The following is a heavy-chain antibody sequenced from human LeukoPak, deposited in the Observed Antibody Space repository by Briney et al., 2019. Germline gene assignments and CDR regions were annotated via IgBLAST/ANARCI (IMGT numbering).Heavy chain of an antibody. CDR1: GFTFSSYA. CDR2: VSSNGAKT. V-gene: IGHV3-23*01. J-gene: IGHJ6*02. Sequence: GGSLRLSCAASGFTFSSYAITWVRQAPGKGLEWVSAVSSNGAKTYYADSVKGRFTISRDNYKNMVFLQMNSLRAEDTAVYYCAKTLGDYVGYYYYGLDVWGQGTTVTVSS. D-gene: IGHD4-17*01. CDR3: AKTLGDYVGYYYYGLDV.